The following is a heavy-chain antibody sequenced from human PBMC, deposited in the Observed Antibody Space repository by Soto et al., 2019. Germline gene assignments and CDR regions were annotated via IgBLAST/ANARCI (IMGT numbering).Heavy chain of an antibody. J-gene: IGHJ5*02. D-gene: IGHD6-19*01. CDR2: IFQSGST. CDR3: ARGRGRYSSGWSWFDP. Sequence: SETLSLTCGVSGGTIRSPDWWTWVRQPPGKGLEWIGEIFQSGSTNYTPSLESRVTISVDKSKNQFSLTLTSVTAADTAVYFCARGRGRYSSGWSWFDPWGQGSLVTVSS. CDR1: GGTIRSPDW. V-gene: IGHV4-4*02.